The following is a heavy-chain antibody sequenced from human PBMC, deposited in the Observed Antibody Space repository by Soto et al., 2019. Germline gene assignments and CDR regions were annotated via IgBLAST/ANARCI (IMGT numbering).Heavy chain of an antibody. CDR1: GGSVSSGSYY. CDR2: IYYTGNT. V-gene: IGHV4-31*03. D-gene: IGHD2-2*01. J-gene: IGHJ5*02. Sequence: SETLSLTCTVSGGSVSSGSYYWSWIRQHPGRGLEWIGYIYYTGNTYYNPSLKSRLAISVDTSKNQFSLKLTSVTAADTAVYYCTTERRILVVRGESNNWFDPWGQGTLVTVSS. CDR3: TTERRILVVRGESNNWFDP.